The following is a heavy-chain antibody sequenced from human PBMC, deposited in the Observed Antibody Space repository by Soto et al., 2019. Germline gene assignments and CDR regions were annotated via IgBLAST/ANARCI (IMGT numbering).Heavy chain of an antibody. Sequence: DSVKGRFTISRDNSKNTLYLQMNSLRAEDTAVYYCAKELNDYGSNSVVTAYWGQGTLVTVSS. CDR3: AKELNDYGSNSVVTAY. D-gene: IGHD4-17*01. V-gene: IGHV3-33*06. J-gene: IGHJ4*02.